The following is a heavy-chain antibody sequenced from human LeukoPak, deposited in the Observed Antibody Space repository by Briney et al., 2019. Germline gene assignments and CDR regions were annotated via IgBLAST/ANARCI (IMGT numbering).Heavy chain of an antibody. V-gene: IGHV4-38-2*02. CDR1: DYSISSGYGYY. J-gene: IGHJ4*02. D-gene: IGHD3-10*01. CDR2: INHSGST. Sequence: SETLSLTCTVSDYSISSGYGYYWGWIRQPPGKGLEWIGEINHSGSTNYNPSLKSRVTISVDTSKNQFSLKLSSVTAADAAVYYCARSHYYGSGSYYFNYWGQGTLVTVSS. CDR3: ARSHYYGSGSYYFNY.